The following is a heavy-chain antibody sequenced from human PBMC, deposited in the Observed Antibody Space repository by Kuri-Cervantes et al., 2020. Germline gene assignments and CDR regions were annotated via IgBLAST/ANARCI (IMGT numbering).Heavy chain of an antibody. CDR2: LTRGGST. CDR3: ARWIGGFDP. J-gene: IGHJ5*02. V-gene: IGHV3-23*01. Sequence: LSLTCAASGFTFTRYAMTWVRQAPGKGLEWVSSLTRGGSTYYADSVKGRFTISRDNSKNTLYLQMNSLRVDDTALYYCARWIGGFDPWGQGTLVTVSS. CDR1: GFTFTRYA. D-gene: IGHD2-2*03.